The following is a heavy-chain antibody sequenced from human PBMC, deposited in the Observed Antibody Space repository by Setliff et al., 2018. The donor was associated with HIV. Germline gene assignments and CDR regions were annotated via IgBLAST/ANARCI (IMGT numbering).Heavy chain of an antibody. CDR1: GGSFSEYY. D-gene: IGHD4-17*01. Sequence: NPSETLSLTCAVYGGSFSEYYWSWIRQPPGKGLEWIGEINHSGSTNYNPSLKSRVTISVDTSKNQFSLKLSSVTAADTAVYYCARATVTVDFYYYGLDVWGQGTTVTVSS. CDR3: ARATVTVDFYYYGLDV. CDR2: INHSGST. J-gene: IGHJ6*02. V-gene: IGHV4-34*01.